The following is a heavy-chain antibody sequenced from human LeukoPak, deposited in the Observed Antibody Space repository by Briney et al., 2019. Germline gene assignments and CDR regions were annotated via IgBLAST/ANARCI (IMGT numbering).Heavy chain of an antibody. CDR1: GGSFSGYY. Sequence: PSETLSLTCAVYGGSFSGYYWSWIRQPPGKGLEWIGEINHSGSTNYNPSLKSRVTISVGTSKNQFSLKLSSVTAADTAVYYCARSSSWLIDYWGQGTLVTVSS. CDR2: INHSGST. J-gene: IGHJ4*02. D-gene: IGHD6-13*01. V-gene: IGHV4-34*01. CDR3: ARSSSWLIDY.